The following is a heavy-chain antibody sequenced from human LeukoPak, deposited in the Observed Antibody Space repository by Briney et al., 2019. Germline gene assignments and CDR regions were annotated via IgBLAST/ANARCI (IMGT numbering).Heavy chain of an antibody. CDR1: GFTLNSYA. CDR3: ARRSLSSNGYFDS. Sequence: GGSLRLYCAASGFTLNSYAMKWLRPAPGKGLEWVSAVTGTGGTTYYSDSVIGRFTISTDNSKNTLYLQMNGLRAEDTAVYYCARRSLSSNGYFDSWGQGTLVTVSS. V-gene: IGHV3-23*01. J-gene: IGHJ4*02. CDR2: VTGTGGTT. D-gene: IGHD2-15*01.